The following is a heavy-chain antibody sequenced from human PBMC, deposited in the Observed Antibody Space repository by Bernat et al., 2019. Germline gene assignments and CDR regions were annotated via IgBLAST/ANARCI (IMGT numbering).Heavy chain of an antibody. CDR2: INHSGST. CDR1: GGSFSGYY. D-gene: IGHD2-15*01. CDR3: ASAKDCSGGSCYKYFDY. Sequence: QVQLQQWGAGLLKPSETLSLTCAVYGGSFSGYYWSWIRQPPGKGLEWIGEINHSGSTNYNPSLKSRVTISVDTSKNQFSLKLSSVTAADTAVYYCASAKDCSGGSCYKYFDYWGQGTLVTVSS. V-gene: IGHV4-34*01. J-gene: IGHJ4*02.